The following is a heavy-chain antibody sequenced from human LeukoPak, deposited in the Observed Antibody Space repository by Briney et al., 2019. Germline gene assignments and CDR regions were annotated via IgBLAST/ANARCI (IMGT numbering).Heavy chain of an antibody. J-gene: IGHJ4*02. D-gene: IGHD2-2*01. CDR3: ARHSCSSTTCYLDY. CDR2: IYSSGIT. CDR1: GGSITSRNYY. Sequence: TASETLSLTCTVSGGSITSRNYYWGWIRQPPGKGLEWIGSIYSSGITYYNPSLKSRLTISVDTSGNQFSLKLSSVTAADTAVYYCARHSCSSTTCYLDYWGQGTLVTVSS. V-gene: IGHV4-39*01.